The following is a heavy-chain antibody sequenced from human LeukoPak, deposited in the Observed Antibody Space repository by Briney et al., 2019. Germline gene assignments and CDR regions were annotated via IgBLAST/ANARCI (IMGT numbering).Heavy chain of an antibody. J-gene: IGHJ4*02. CDR3: AKSSGQPYYFDY. Sequence: GGSLRLSCAASGFTFISYDMHWVRQAPGKGLEWVAFIRYDGSNKYYADSVKGRFTISRDNSKNTLYLQMNSLRAEDTAVYYCAKSSGQPYYFDYWGQGTLVTVSS. V-gene: IGHV3-30*02. D-gene: IGHD2-8*02. CDR2: IRYDGSNK. CDR1: GFTFISYD.